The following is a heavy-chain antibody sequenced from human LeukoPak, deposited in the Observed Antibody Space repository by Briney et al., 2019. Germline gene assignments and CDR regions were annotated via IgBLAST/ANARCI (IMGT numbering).Heavy chain of an antibody. CDR3: ARAPQSRGYSYGRGRVFDY. V-gene: IGHV3-30*04. J-gene: IGHJ4*02. Sequence: PGRSLRLSCAASGFTFSSYAMHWVRQAPGKGLEWVAVISYDGSNKYYADSVKGRFTISRDNSKNTLYLQMNSLRAEDTAVYYCARAPQSRGYSYGRGRVFDYWGQGTLVTVSS. D-gene: IGHD5-18*01. CDR1: GFTFSSYA. CDR2: ISYDGSNK.